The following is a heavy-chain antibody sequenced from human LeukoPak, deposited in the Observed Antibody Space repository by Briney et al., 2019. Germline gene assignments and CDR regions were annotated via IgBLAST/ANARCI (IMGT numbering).Heavy chain of an antibody. V-gene: IGHV4-61*01. CDR2: IYYSGST. D-gene: IGHD5-12*01. CDR3: AVSHQDIVATDY. CDR1: GGSVSSGSYY. J-gene: IGHJ4*02. Sequence: PSETLSLTCTVSGGSVSSGSYYWSWIRQPPGKGLEWIGYIYYSGSTNYNPSLKSRVTISVDTSKNQFSLKLSSVTAADTAVYYCAVSHQDIVATDYWGQGTLVTVSS.